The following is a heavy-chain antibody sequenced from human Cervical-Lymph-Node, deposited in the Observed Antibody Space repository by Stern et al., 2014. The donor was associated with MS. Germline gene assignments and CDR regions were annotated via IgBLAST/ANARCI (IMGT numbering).Heavy chain of an antibody. CDR2: IHAGNGNT. CDR1: GYTFTSYA. V-gene: IGHV1-3*01. CDR3: ARDPYCSGGSCYIDAFDI. Sequence: QVQLVQSGAEVKKPGASVKVSCKASGYTFTSYAMHWVRQAPGQRLEWMGWIHAGNGNTKYSQKFQGRVTITRDTSASTAYMELSSLRSEDTAVYYCARDPYCSGGSCYIDAFDIWGQGTMVTVSS. J-gene: IGHJ3*02. D-gene: IGHD2-15*01.